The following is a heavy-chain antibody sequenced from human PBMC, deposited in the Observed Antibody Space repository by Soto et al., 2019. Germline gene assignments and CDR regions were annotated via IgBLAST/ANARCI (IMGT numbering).Heavy chain of an antibody. CDR3: ARHVYDFWSGYHYYYGMDV. D-gene: IGHD3-3*01. CDR1: GGSVSSGSHY. Sequence: PSETLSLTCTVSGGSVSSGSHYWSWIRQPPGKGLEWIGYIYYSGSTNYNPSLKSRVTISVDTPKNQFSLKLSSVTAADTAVYYCARHVYDFWSGYHYYYGMDVWGQGTTVTVSS. CDR2: IYYSGST. V-gene: IGHV4-61*01. J-gene: IGHJ6*02.